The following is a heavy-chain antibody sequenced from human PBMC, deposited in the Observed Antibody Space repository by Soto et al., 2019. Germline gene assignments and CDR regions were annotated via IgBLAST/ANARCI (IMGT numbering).Heavy chain of an antibody. Sequence: GGSLRLSCVASGFIVSGSYMSWVRQAPGKGLEWVAVISGNSGSLGYADSVKGRFTISRDNAKNSLYLQMNRLRAEDTALYYCAKDRYSSSAYYYYGMDAWGQGTTVTVSS. CDR1: GFIVSGSY. CDR3: AKDRYSSSAYYYYGMDA. CDR2: ISGNSGSL. J-gene: IGHJ6*02. D-gene: IGHD6-6*01. V-gene: IGHV3-9*01.